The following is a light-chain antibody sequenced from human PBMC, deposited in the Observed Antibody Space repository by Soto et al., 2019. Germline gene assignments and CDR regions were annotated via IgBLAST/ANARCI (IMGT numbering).Light chain of an antibody. Sequence: EIVLTQSPATLSLSPGERATLSCGASQSVSSKLAWYQQKPGLAPRLFIYDASSRATGIPDRFSGSGSGTAFTLTISRLEPEDFAVYYCQQYATSAWTFGQGTEVEIK. J-gene: IGKJ1*01. CDR3: QQYATSAWT. CDR1: QSVSSK. CDR2: DAS. V-gene: IGKV3D-20*01.